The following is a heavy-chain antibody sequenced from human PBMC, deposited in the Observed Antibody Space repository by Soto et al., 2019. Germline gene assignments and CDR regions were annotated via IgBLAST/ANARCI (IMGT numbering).Heavy chain of an antibody. CDR2: MNPNSGNT. J-gene: IGHJ4*02. D-gene: IGHD6-19*01. CDR3: ASELSRGWFSN. V-gene: IGHV1-8*01. CDR1: GYTFTSYD. Sequence: QVQLVQSGAEVKKPGASVKVSCKASGYTFTSYDINWVRQATGQGLEWMGWMNPNSGNTGYAQKFQDRITMTRNTSIITAYMELSSLRSEYTAVYYGASELSRGWFSNWGQGTLVTVSS.